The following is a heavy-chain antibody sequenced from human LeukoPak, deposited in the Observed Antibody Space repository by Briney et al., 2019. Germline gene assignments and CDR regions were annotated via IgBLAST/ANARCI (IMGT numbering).Heavy chain of an antibody. V-gene: IGHV3-23*01. CDR3: AKDQVWIVVGSFDY. CDR1: GFTFSTYA. Sequence: PGGSLRLSCAASGFTFSTYAMSWVRQAPGKGLEWVSAISGSGGSTYYADPVKGRFTISRDNSKNTLYLQMTSLRAEDTAVYYWAKDQVWIVVGSFDYWGQGALVTVSS. D-gene: IGHD3-22*01. CDR2: ISGSGGST. J-gene: IGHJ4*02.